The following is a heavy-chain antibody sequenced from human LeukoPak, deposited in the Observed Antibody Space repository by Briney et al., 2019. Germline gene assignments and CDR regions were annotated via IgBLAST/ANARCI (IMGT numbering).Heavy chain of an antibody. CDR3: ARRRAFIDS. CDR1: GFTLSDYY. Sequence: GGSLRLSCAASGFTLSDYYMSWIRQAPGKGLEGGSYMRSSGSTIYYADSVKGRFAISRENAKNSLYLQMNSLRAEDTAVYYCARRRAFIDSWGQGTLVTVSS. V-gene: IGHV3-11*01. CDR2: MRSSGSTI. J-gene: IGHJ4*02.